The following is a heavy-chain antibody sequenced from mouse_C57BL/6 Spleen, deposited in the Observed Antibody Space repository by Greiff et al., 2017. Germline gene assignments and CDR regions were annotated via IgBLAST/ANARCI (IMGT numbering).Heavy chain of an antibody. CDR1: GYTFTDYE. CDR2: IDPETGGT. V-gene: IGHV1-15*01. D-gene: IGHD2-12*01. J-gene: IGHJ2*01. Sequence: QVQLQQSGAELVRPGASVTLSCKASGYTFTDYEMHWVKQTPVHGLEWIGAIDPETGGTAYNQKFKGKAILTADKSSSTAYMELRSLTSEDAAVYYCTRLRRDYFDYWGQGTTLTVSS. CDR3: TRLRRDYFDY.